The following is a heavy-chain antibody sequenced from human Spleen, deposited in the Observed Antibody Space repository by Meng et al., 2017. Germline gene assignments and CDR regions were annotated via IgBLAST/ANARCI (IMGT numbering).Heavy chain of an antibody. Sequence: VQLVGSGGGSVKPGGSLRLSCVASGVSFTDAWMSWVRQAPGKGLEWVGRIETKSEGGTADYAAPVKGRFSISRDDSKNTLYLQMNTLISEDTGVYFCATGAAAADHWGQGTLVTVSS. CDR2: IETKSEGGTA. V-gene: IGHV3-15*04. D-gene: IGHD6-13*01. CDR3: ATGAAAADH. J-gene: IGHJ4*02. CDR1: GVSFTDAW.